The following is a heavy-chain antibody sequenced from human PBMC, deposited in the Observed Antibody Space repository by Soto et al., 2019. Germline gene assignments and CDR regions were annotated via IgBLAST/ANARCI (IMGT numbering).Heavy chain of an antibody. V-gene: IGHV4-4*02. D-gene: IGHD6-13*01. J-gene: IGHJ6*02. Sequence: PSETLSLTCAVSGGSISSSNWWSWVRQPPGKGLEWIGEIYHSGSTNYNPSLKSRVTISVDKSKNQFSLKLSSVTAADTAVYYCASGRDSSSWYFRLEYYFYGMDVWGQGTTATASS. CDR3: ASGRDSSSWYFRLEYYFYGMDV. CDR1: GGSISSSNW. CDR2: IYHSGST.